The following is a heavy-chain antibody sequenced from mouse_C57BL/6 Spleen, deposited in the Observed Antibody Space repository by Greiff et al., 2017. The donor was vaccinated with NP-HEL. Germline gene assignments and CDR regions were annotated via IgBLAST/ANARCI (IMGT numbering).Heavy chain of an antibody. V-gene: IGHV5-16*01. CDR1: GFTFSDYY. Sequence: EVKLVESEGGLVQPGSSMKLSCTASGFTFSDYYMAWVRQVPEKGLEWVANINYDGSSTYYLDSLKSRFIISRDNAKNILYLQMSSLKSEDTATYYCAREGWDGAMDYWGQGTSVTVSS. CDR3: AREGWDGAMDY. D-gene: IGHD4-1*01. J-gene: IGHJ4*01. CDR2: INYDGSST.